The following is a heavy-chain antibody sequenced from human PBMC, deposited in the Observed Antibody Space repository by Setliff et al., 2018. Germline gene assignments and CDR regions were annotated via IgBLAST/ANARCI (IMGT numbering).Heavy chain of an antibody. Sequence: PSETLSLTCAVYGGSFSTYYWIWIRQPPGKGLEWIGEINHSGSTNYNPSLKSRVTISVDTSKNQFSLKLSSVTAADTALYYCASERESASRQTYFDPWGQGTLVTVSS. CDR1: GGSFSTYY. V-gene: IGHV4-34*01. CDR2: INHSGST. D-gene: IGHD2-15*01. J-gene: IGHJ4*02. CDR3: ASERESASRQTYFDP.